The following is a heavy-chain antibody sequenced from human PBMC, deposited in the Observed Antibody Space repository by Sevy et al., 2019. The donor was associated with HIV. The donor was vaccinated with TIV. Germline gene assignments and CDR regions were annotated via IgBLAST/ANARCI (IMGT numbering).Heavy chain of an antibody. V-gene: IGHV3-11*04. D-gene: IGHD2-21*02. CDR2: ISSSSITI. J-gene: IGHJ3*02. CDR3: ARGAAYCGDDCYAFDI. Sequence: GGSLRLSCAASGFTFSDYYMSWIRQAPGKGLEWVSYISSSSITIYYADSVKGRFTISRDNAKNSLYLQMNSLRVEETALYYCARGAAYCGDDCYAFDIWGQGTMVTVSS. CDR1: GFTFSDYY.